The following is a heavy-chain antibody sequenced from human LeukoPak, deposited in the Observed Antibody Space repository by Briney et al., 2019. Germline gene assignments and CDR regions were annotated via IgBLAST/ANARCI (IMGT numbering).Heavy chain of an antibody. D-gene: IGHD3-10*01. V-gene: IGHV4-59*01. CDR3: ARDRFYYGSGSYRGYYYYMDV. CDR1: GGSISSYY. J-gene: IGHJ6*03. Sequence: PSETLSLTCTVSGGSISSYYWSWIRQPPGKGLEWIGYIYYSGSTNYNPSLKSRVTISVDTSKNQFSLKLSSVTAADTAVYYCARDRFYYGSGSYRGYYYYMDVWGKGTTVTISS. CDR2: IYYSGST.